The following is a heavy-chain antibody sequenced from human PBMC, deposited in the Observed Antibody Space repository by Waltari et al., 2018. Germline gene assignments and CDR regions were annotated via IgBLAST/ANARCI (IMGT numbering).Heavy chain of an antibody. V-gene: IGHV4-38-2*02. CDR1: GYSISSGYY. CDR2: IYHSGST. D-gene: IGHD6-13*01. J-gene: IGHJ4*02. CDR3: ARGTVAAPHSDY. Sequence: QVQLQESGPGLVKPSQTLSLTCTVSGYSISSGYYWGWIRQPPGKGLEWIGNIYHSGSTYYNPSLKSRVTISVDTSKNQFSLKLTSVTAADMAVYYCARGTVAAPHSDYWGQGTLVTVSS.